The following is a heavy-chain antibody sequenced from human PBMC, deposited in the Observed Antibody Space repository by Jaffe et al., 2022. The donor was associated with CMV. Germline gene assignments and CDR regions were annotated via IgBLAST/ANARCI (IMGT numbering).Heavy chain of an antibody. Sequence: EVQLVESGGGLVQPGGSLRLSCAASGFTFRSYEMNWVRQAPGKGLEWVSYISNTGSTMSYADSVKGRFTISRDNAKNSLYLQIDSLRAEDTAIYYCARDGSPPHDNNGLHAFDIWGQGTVVTVSS. V-gene: IGHV3-48*03. CDR1: GFTFRSYE. J-gene: IGHJ3*02. CDR3: ARDGSPPHDNNGLHAFDI. CDR2: ISNTGSTM. D-gene: IGHD3-22*01.